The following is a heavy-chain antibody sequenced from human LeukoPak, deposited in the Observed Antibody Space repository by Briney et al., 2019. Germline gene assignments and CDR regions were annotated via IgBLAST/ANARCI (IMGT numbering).Heavy chain of an antibody. CDR3: ARTGLWFGESYYFDY. J-gene: IGHJ4*02. Sequence: ASVKVSCKASGYTFTSYGISWVRQAPGQGLEWMGWISAYNGNTNYAQKLQGRVTMTTDTSTSTAYMELRSLRSDDAAVYYCARTGLWFGESYYFDYWGQGTLVTVSS. V-gene: IGHV1-18*01. CDR1: GYTFTSYG. CDR2: ISAYNGNT. D-gene: IGHD3-10*01.